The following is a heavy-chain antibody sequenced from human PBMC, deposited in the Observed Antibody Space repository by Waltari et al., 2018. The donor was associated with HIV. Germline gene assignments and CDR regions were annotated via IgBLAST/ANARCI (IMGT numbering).Heavy chain of an antibody. J-gene: IGHJ4*02. Sequence: QVQLQQWGAGLLKPSETLSLPCSVYGGSFTHFYWNWIRQTPDEGLQWIGEINHGGDTNVNPSLKSRVIMSIDTSKYEISLNLTSVSVADTALYFCARRGSSASPLTLWGRGSRVTVSS. CDR3: ARRGSSASPLTL. CDR2: INHGGDT. V-gene: IGHV4-34*01. D-gene: IGHD3-10*01. CDR1: GGSFTHFY.